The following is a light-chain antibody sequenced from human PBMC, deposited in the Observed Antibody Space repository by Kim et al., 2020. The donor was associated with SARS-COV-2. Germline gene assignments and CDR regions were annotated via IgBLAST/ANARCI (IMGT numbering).Light chain of an antibody. CDR2: GTS. V-gene: IGKV1-39*01. J-gene: IGKJ2*01. CDR1: QGIYGY. CDR3: QQTYSKPYT. Sequence: DIQMTQSPSSLSASVGDGITITCRASQGIYGYLNWYQQKSGQAPTLLMYGTSTLETGVPSRFSGSGSGADYILTIDSLQPEDFATYYCQQTYSKPYTFGQGTKVDIK.